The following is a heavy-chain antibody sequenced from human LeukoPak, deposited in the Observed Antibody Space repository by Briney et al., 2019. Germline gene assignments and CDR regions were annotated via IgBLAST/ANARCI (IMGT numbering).Heavy chain of an antibody. CDR1: GFTFNNYG. CDR2: IQPNGKDK. J-gene: IGHJ4*02. Sequence: GGSLRLSCAASGFTFNNYGMHWVRQAPGKGLEWVTLIQPNGKDKYYADSVKGRFTVSRDNSNNMLHLQLNSLRVDDTAIYYCAKRDRVTEFDYWGQGTLVTVSS. V-gene: IGHV3-30*02. D-gene: IGHD2-21*02. CDR3: AKRDRVTEFDY.